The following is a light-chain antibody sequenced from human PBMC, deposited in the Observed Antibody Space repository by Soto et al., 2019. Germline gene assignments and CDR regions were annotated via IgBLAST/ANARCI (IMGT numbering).Light chain of an antibody. V-gene: IGKV1-5*01. J-gene: IGKJ1*01. CDR1: QTISTW. CDR2: DVS. Sequence: DIQMTQSPSPLSASVGDRVTITCRASQTISTWLAWYQQRPGKAPKILIYDVSRLESGVPSRFSGSGSGTDFTLTISSLQPDDSATYYCQQYNTFWTFGQGTKVDIK. CDR3: QQYNTFWT.